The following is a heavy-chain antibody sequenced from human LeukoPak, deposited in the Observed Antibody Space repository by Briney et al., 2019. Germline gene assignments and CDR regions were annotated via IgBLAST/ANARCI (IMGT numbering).Heavy chain of an antibody. V-gene: IGHV4-34*01. CDR3: ARGRYCGGGSCLPGDY. CDR2: INHSGST. CDR1: GGSFSGYY. Sequence: SETLSLTCAVYGGSFSGYYWSWIRQPPGKGLEWIGEINHSGSTNYNPSLKSRVTISVDTSKNQFSLKLSSVTAADTAVYYCARGRYCGGGSCLPGDYWGQGTLVTVSS. D-gene: IGHD2-15*01. J-gene: IGHJ4*02.